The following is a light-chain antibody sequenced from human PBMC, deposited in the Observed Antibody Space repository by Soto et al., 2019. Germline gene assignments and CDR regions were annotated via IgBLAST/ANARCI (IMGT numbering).Light chain of an antibody. J-gene: IGLJ2*01. V-gene: IGLV1-44*01. CDR2: SNN. CDR3: AAWDDSLNGVV. CDR1: SANTGSNT. Sequence: QSVLTHPPSASGTPGQRVTTSCSGSSANTGSNTVNWFQQLPGTAPKLLIYSNNQRPSAVPDRCSGSKSGTSAALVISGLQSEDEADYYCAAWDDSLNGVVFGGGTKLTVL.